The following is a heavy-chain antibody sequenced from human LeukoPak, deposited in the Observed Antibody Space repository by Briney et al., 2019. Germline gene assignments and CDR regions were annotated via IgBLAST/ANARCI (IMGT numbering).Heavy chain of an antibody. D-gene: IGHD2-2*02. CDR1: GGSISSYY. CDR3: AREIPYYYGMDV. Sequence: SETLSLTCTVSGGSISSYYWSWIRQPPGKGPEWIGYIYYSGSTNYNPSLKSRVTISVDTSKNQFSLKLSSVTAADTAVYYCAREIPYYYGMDVWGQGTTVTVSS. V-gene: IGHV4-59*01. J-gene: IGHJ6*02. CDR2: IYYSGST.